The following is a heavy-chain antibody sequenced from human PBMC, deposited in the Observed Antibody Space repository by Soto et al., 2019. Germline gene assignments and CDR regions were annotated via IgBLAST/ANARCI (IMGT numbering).Heavy chain of an antibody. D-gene: IGHD5-12*01. CDR2: INHSGST. Sequence: SETLSLTCAVYGGSFSGYYWIWIRQPPGKGLEWIGEINHSGSTNYNPSLKSRVTISVDTSKNQFSLKLSSVTAADTAVYYCARDIVATIPYWGQGTLVTVSS. J-gene: IGHJ4*02. CDR3: ARDIVATIPY. V-gene: IGHV4-34*01. CDR1: GGSFSGYY.